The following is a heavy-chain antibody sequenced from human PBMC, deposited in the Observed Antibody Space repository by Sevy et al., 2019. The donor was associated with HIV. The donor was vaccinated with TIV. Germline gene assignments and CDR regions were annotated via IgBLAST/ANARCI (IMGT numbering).Heavy chain of an antibody. CDR2: ICYDGSNK. Sequence: GGSLRLSCAASGFTFSSYGMHWVRQAPGKGLEWVAVICYDGSNKYYADSVKGRFTISRENSKNTLYLQMNSLRAEDTAASYCARGSFTMVRGVIFRFDPWGQGTLVTVSS. D-gene: IGHD3-10*01. V-gene: IGHV3-33*01. CDR3: ARGSFTMVRGVIFRFDP. J-gene: IGHJ5*02. CDR1: GFTFSSYG.